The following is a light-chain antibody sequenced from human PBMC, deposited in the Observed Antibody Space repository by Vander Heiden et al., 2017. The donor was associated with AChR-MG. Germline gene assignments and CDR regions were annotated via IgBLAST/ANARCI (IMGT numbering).Light chain of an antibody. CDR1: SSDVGGYNY. J-gene: IGLJ2*01. Sequence: QSALTQPPSASGSPGQPVTISCTGTSSDVGGYNYVSWYQQHPGKAPKLMIYDVSKRPSGVPDRFSGSKSGNTASLTVSGLQAEDEADYYCSSYTGSKVLFGGGTKLTVL. CDR3: SSYTGSKVL. V-gene: IGLV2-8*01. CDR2: DVS.